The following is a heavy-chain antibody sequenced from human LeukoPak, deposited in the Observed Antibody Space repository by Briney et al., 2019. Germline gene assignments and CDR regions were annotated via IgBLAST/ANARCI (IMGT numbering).Heavy chain of an antibody. CDR1: GFTFYNSA. CDR2: ISGSGGAT. V-gene: IGHV3-23*01. CDR3: AIEQWELKY. D-gene: IGHD1-26*01. Sequence: GGSLRLSCAASGFTFYNSAMGWVRQAPGKGLEWVSAISGSGGATYYADSVKGRFTVSRDDSKNTLYLQMNSLRAEDTAVYYCAIEQWELKYWGQGTLVTVSS. J-gene: IGHJ4*02.